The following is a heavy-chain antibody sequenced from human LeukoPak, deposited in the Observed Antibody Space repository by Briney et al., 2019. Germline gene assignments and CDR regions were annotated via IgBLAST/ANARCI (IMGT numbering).Heavy chain of an antibody. CDR2: ISGSGGST. CDR1: GFTFSSYA. J-gene: IGHJ6*02. D-gene: IGHD4-17*01. CDR3: AKGGDPDYYYGMDV. Sequence: GGSLRLSCAASGFTFSSYAMSRVRQAPGKGLEWVSAISGSGGSTYYADSVKGRFTISRDNSKNTLYLQMNSLRAEDTAVYYCAKGGDPDYYYGMDVWGQGTTVTVSS. V-gene: IGHV3-23*01.